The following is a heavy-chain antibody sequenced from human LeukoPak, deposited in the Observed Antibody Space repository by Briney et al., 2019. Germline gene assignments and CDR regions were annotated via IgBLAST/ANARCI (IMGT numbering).Heavy chain of an antibody. J-gene: IGHJ3*02. V-gene: IGHV4-39*01. D-gene: IGHD3-22*01. CDR1: GGSISSSSYY. CDR3: ARRFYYDSSGYRDAFDI. Sequence: SETLSLTCTVSGGSISSSSYYWGWIRPPPGKGLEWIGSIYYSGRTYYNPSLKSRVTISVDTPKNQFSLKLSSVTAADTAVYYCARRFYYDSSGYRDAFDIWGQGTMVTVSS. CDR2: IYYSGRT.